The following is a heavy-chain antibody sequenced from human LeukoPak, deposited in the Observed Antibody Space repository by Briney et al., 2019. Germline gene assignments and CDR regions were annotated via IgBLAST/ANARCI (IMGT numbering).Heavy chain of an antibody. V-gene: IGHV4-39*01. CDR3: VRHGWGSSWYPDY. J-gene: IGHJ4*02. CDR1: LGSISSSSDY. Sequence: SETLSLTRIDSLGSISSSSDYWGWIRQPPGKGLEWIGSIYYSGSTYYNPSLKSRVTISVDTSKNQFSLKLSSVTAADTAVYYCVRHGWGSSWYPDYWGQGTLVTVSS. CDR2: IYYSGST. D-gene: IGHD6-13*01.